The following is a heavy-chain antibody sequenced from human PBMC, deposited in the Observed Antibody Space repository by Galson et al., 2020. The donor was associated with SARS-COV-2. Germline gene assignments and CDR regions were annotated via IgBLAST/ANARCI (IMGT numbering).Heavy chain of an antibody. J-gene: IGHJ6*02. V-gene: IGHV4-31*03. D-gene: IGHD2-2*01. CDR3: ARDKPMGGSSAHYYYGMDV. CDR2: IYYSGNT. CDR1: GGSISSGGYF. Sequence: ETSETLSLTCTVSGGSISSGGYFWGWIRQHPGKGLDWIGYIYYSGNTYYNPSLQSRVTISLDTSKNQFSLKLSSVTAADTAVYYCARDKPMGGSSAHYYYGMDVWGQGTTVTVSS.